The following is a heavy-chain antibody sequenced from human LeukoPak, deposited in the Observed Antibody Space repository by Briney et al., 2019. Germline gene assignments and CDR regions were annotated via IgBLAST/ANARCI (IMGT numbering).Heavy chain of an antibody. CDR2: IYYSGST. CDR1: GGSISSYY. D-gene: IGHD4-11*01. CDR3: ARYLDDYIYAFDI. V-gene: IGHV4-59*08. Sequence: SETLSLTCIVSGGSISSYYWSWIRQPPGKGLEWIGYIYYSGSTNYNPSLKSRVTISVDTSKNQFSLKLSSVTAADTAVYYCARYLDDYIYAFDIWGQGTMVTVSS. J-gene: IGHJ3*02.